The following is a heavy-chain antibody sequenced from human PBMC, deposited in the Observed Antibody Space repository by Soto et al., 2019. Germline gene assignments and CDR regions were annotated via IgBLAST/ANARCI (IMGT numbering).Heavy chain of an antibody. V-gene: IGHV1-69*08. CDR2: IIPILGIA. CDR1: GGTFSSYT. CDR3: ARDSGITMVRGVNWFDP. J-gene: IGHJ5*02. D-gene: IGHD3-10*01. Sequence: QVHLVQSGAEVKKPGSSVKVSCKASGGTFSSYTISWVRQAPGQGLEWMGRIIPILGIANYAQKFQGRVTITADKSTSTAYMELSSLRSEDTAVYYCARDSGITMVRGVNWFDPWGQGTLVTVSS.